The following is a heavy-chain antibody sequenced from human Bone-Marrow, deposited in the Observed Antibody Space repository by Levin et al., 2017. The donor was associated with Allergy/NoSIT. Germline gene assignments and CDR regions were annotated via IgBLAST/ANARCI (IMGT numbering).Heavy chain of an antibody. CDR1: GYTFTDYF. J-gene: IGHJ3*02. D-gene: IGHD6-19*01. Sequence: ASVKVSCKASGYTFTDYFIHWVRLAPGQGLEWMGWINPNSGDTDSSQNFQGTVTMTRDTSISTAYMEVTSLTSNDTALYYCARISSAAFDMWGQGTVVTFSS. CDR2: INPNSGDT. V-gene: IGHV1-2*02. CDR3: ARISSAAFDM.